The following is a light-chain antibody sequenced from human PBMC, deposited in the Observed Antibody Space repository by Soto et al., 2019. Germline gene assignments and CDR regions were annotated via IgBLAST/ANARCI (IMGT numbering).Light chain of an antibody. CDR2: DNT. Sequence: QSVLTQPPSVSGAPGQRVTISCTGSSSNIGADYDVHWYQQFPGTAPKLLIYDNTNRPSGVPDRFSGSKSGTSASLAITGLQAEDEADYYSQSFDISLSGRVFGAGTKVTVL. CDR3: QSFDISLSGRV. CDR1: SSNIGADYD. V-gene: IGLV1-40*01. J-gene: IGLJ3*02.